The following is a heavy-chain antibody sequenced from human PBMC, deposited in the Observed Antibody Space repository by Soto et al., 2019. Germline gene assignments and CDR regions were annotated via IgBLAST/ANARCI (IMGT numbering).Heavy chain of an antibody. CDR1: GGSISSYY. Sequence: QVQLQESGPGLVKPSETLSLTCTVSGGSISSYYWSWIRQPPGKGLEWIGYIYYSGSTNYNPSLKSRVTISVDTSKNQFSLKLSSVTAADTAVYYCARGLRYYYDSSGYYNWFDPWGQGTLVTVSS. D-gene: IGHD3-22*01. CDR2: IYYSGST. CDR3: ARGLRYYYDSSGYYNWFDP. J-gene: IGHJ5*02. V-gene: IGHV4-59*01.